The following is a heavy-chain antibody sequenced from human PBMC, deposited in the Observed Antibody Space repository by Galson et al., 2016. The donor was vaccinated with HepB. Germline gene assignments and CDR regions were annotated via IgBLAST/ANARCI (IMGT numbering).Heavy chain of an antibody. J-gene: IGHJ4*02. CDR3: VTGRGWLPNH. V-gene: IGHV4-59*01. D-gene: IGHD3-10*01. CDR2: IHYSGRT. Sequence: ETLSLTCTVSGGSMTGYYWNWIRQPPGRGLEWIGLIHYSGRTNYNASFKSRVTLSLDTSETHFSLKLSSVTAADTAAYYCVTGRGWLPNHWGRGTLVTVSS. CDR1: GGSMTGYY.